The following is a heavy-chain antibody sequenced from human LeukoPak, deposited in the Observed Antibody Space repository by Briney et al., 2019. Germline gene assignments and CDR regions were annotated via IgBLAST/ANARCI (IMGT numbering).Heavy chain of an antibody. V-gene: IGHV3-23*01. CDR1: GFTLSSYA. CDR2: ISGTDGST. CDR3: AKDVAATISSGGYYFDL. J-gene: IGHJ4*02. Sequence: GGSRRLSCAASGFTLSSYAMSWVRQAPGKGLEWVSAISGTDGSTHYADSVKGRFTISRDGSNKRLYLQMNSLRAEDTAIYYCAKDVAATISSGGYYFDLWGQGTLVTVSS. D-gene: IGHD5-12*01.